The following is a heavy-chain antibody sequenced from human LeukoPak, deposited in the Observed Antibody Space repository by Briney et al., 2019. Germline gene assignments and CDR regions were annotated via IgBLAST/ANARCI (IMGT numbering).Heavy chain of an antibody. J-gene: IGHJ4*02. CDR3: AKDPLPVTTRGYYFDY. CDR2: ISWNSDTI. CDR1: GFTFDEYY. V-gene: IGHV3-9*01. Sequence: GGSLRLSCAASGFTFDEYYMHWVRQAPGKGLEWVSGISWNSDTIGYADSVKGRFTISRDNAKNSLYLQMNSLRAEDTALYYCAKDPLPVTTRGYYFDYWGQGTLATVSS. D-gene: IGHD4-17*01.